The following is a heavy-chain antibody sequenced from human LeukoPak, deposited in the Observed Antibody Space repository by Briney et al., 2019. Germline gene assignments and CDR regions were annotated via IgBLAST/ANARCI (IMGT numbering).Heavy chain of an antibody. V-gene: IGHV3-20*04. CDR1: GFIFDDYG. Sequence: GGSLRLSCAASGFIFDDYGMTWVRQTQGRGLEWVSGINWIGGSTGYADSVKGRFTISRDNAKNSLYLHMNSLRAEDTALYFCARDLGYKDYVSAFDIWGQGTMVTVSS. D-gene: IGHD5-24*01. CDR2: INWIGGST. CDR3: ARDLGYKDYVSAFDI. J-gene: IGHJ3*02.